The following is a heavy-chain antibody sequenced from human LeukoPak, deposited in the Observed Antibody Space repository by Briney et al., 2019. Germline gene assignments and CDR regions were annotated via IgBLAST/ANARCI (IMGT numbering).Heavy chain of an antibody. CDR1: GGSISSYY. Sequence: RASETLSLTCTVSGGSISSYYWSWIRQPPGKGLDCIGYIYYSGTTNYNPSLKSRVTISLDTSKNQFSLKLTSVTAADTAVYYCARVSWFPGTSYYYMDVWAKGPRSPSP. D-gene: IGHD1-1*01. V-gene: IGHV4-59*01. J-gene: IGHJ6*03. CDR3: ARVSWFPGTSYYYMDV. CDR2: IYYSGTT.